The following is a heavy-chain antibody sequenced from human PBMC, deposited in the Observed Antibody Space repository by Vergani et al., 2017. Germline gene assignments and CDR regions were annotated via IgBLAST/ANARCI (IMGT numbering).Heavy chain of an antibody. Sequence: EVQLVESGGGLVQPGRSLRLSCAASGFTFDDYAMHWVRQAPGKGLEWVSGISWNSGSIGYADSVKGRFTISRDNAKNSLFLQMNNLRADDTAVYYCASRVSANGGLDTWGQGTLVTVSS. V-gene: IGHV3-9*01. D-gene: IGHD2-15*01. CDR3: ASRVSANGGLDT. CDR1: GFTFDDYA. J-gene: IGHJ5*02. CDR2: ISWNSGSI.